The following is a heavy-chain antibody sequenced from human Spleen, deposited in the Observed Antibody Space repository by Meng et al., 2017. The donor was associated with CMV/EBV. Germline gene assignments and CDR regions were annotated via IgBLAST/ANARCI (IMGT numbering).Heavy chain of an antibody. CDR1: GFTFRAFD. Sequence: GESLKISCAASGFTFRAFDMQWVRQAPGKALEWLAVVSFDGTNIFYADSVKGRFTISRDNSKNTLFLQMNNVRAEDTAVYYCARVDTAYDFPFDYWGQGTLVTVSS. D-gene: IGHD5-12*01. CDR3: ARVDTAYDFPFDY. CDR2: VSFDGTNI. V-gene: IGHV3-30*04. J-gene: IGHJ4*02.